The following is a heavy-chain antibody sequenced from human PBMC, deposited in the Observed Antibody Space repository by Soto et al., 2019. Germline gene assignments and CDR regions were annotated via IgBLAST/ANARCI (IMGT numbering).Heavy chain of an antibody. CDR1: GVNFNTYS. CDR2: ISTSGGYK. Sequence: EVRLVESVGGLVKPGGSLRVSCAAAGVNFNTYSMNWVRQAPGKGLEWVSFISTSGGYKSYADSVRGRFTISRDHAKKSVYLELNSLTADDTALYYCEGERSALPGTRDSMDVWGKENTVTMS. V-gene: IGHV3-21*02. CDR3: EGERSALPGTRDSMDV. J-gene: IGHJ6*03. D-gene: IGHD3-10*01.